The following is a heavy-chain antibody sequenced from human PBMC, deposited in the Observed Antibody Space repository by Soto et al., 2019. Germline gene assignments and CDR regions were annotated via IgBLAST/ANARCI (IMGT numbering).Heavy chain of an antibody. CDR1: GGSISSGGYS. D-gene: IGHD4-17*01. V-gene: IGHV4-30-2*01. J-gene: IGHJ5*02. CDR3: ARGEVGRLRIGWFDP. Sequence: PSETLSLTCAVSGGSISSGGYSWSWIRQPPGKGLEWIGYIYHSGSTYYNPSLKSRVTISVDRSKNQFSLKLSSVTAADTAVYYCARGEVGRLRIGWFDPWGQGTQVTVSS. CDR2: IYHSGST.